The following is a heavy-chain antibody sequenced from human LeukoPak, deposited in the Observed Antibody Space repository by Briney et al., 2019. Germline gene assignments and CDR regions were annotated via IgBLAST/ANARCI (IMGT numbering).Heavy chain of an antibody. CDR3: ARGAQWLDVDYYGMDV. J-gene: IGHJ6*02. CDR2: ISSSGSTI. CDR1: GFTFSDYY. D-gene: IGHD6-19*01. V-gene: IGHV3-11*01. Sequence: GGSLRLSCAASGFTFSDYYMCWIRQAPGQGLEWVSYISSSGSTIYYADSVKGRFTISRDNAKNSLYLQMNSLRAEDTAVYYCARGAQWLDVDYYGMDVWGQGTTVTVSS.